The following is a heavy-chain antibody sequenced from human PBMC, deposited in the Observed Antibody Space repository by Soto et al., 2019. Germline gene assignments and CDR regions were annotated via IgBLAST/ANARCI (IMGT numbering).Heavy chain of an antibody. D-gene: IGHD3-10*02. CDR1: GGSISSSNW. CDR3: ASVRGGYYYAMDV. V-gene: IGHV4-4*02. J-gene: IGHJ6*02. Sequence: SETLSLTCAVSGGSISSSNWWSWVRQPPGKGLEWIGEIYHSGSTNYDPSLKSRVTISVDKSKNQFSLKLSSVTAADTAVYYCASVRGGYYYAMDVWGQGTTVTVS. CDR2: IYHSGST.